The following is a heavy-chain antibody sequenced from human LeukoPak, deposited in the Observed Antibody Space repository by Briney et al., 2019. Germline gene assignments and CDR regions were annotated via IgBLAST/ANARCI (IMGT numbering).Heavy chain of an antibody. CDR3: AKDRTGSGSYFY. J-gene: IGHJ4*02. Sequence: GGSLRLSCAASGFTFSSYGMHWVRQAPGKGLEWVAVISYDGSNKYYADSVKGGFTISRDNSKNTLYLQMNSLRAEDTAVYYCAKDRTGSGSYFYWGQGTLVTVSS. CDR1: GFTFSSYG. CDR2: ISYDGSNK. V-gene: IGHV3-30*18. D-gene: IGHD3-10*01.